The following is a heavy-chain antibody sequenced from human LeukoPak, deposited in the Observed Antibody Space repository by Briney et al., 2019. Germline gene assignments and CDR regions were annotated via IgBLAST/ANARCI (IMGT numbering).Heavy chain of an antibody. D-gene: IGHD7-27*01. CDR3: ARVNRGTDY. CDR2: ISSSSSYI. Sequence: GGSLRLSCADSGFTFSSHWMNWVRQAPGKGLEWVSSISSSSSYIYYADSVKGRFIISRDNAKNSLYLQMNSLRAEDTAVYYCARVNRGTDYWGQGTLVTVSS. CDR1: GFTFSSHW. J-gene: IGHJ4*02. V-gene: IGHV3-21*01.